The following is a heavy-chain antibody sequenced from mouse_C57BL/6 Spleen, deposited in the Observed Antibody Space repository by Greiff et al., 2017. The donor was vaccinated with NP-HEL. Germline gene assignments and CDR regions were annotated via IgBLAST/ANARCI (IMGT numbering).Heavy chain of an antibody. J-gene: IGHJ3*01. CDR1: GYSFTSYY. CDR2: IYPGSGNT. V-gene: IGHV1-66*01. D-gene: IGHD2-2*01. CDR3: ARSPNGYDRNWFAY. Sequence: QVQLQQSGPELVKPGASVKISCKASGYSFTSYYIHWVKQRPGQGLEWIGWIYPGSGNTKYNEKFKGKATLTADTSSSTAYMQLSSLTSEDSAVYYCARSPNGYDRNWFAYWGQGTLVTVSA.